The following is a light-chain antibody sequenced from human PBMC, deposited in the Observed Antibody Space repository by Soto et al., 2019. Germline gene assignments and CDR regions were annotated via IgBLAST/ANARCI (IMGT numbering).Light chain of an antibody. CDR2: EAS. J-gene: IGKJ1*01. Sequence: EIVLTQSPGTLSLSPGDRATLSCRASHRVSTFLAWYQQRPGQAPRLLISEASNRATGIPARFSGSGSGTDFTPTISSLEPEDFAVYYCQQSHNWPRTFGQGTKVDIK. V-gene: IGKV3-11*01. CDR3: QQSHNWPRT. CDR1: HRVSTF.